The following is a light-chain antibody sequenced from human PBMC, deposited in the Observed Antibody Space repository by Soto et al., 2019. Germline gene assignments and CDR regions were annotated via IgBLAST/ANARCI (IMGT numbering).Light chain of an antibody. CDR3: QRHGAT. V-gene: IGKV3-20*01. J-gene: IGKJ1*01. CDR1: QSVSSSY. CDR2: GAS. Sequence: EIVLTQSPSTLSLSPGERATLSCRASQSVSSSYLAWYQQKPGQAPRLLIYGASSRATGIPDRFSGSGSGTDLTLTISGLEPEDSAAYYCQRHGATFGQGTKVDI.